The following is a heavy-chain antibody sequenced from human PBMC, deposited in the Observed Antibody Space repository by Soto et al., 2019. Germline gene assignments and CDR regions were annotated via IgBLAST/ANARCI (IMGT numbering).Heavy chain of an antibody. Sequence: QVQLVQSGAEVKKPGASVKVSCKASGYTFTSYYMHWVRQAPGQGLEWMGIINPSGGSTSYAQKFQGRVTMTRDTSTSTVYMELSSLRSEDTVVYYCARDDGSSSVVNYYYGMDVWGQGTTVTVSS. J-gene: IGHJ6*02. CDR3: ARDDGSSSVVNYYYGMDV. V-gene: IGHV1-46*01. CDR2: INPSGGST. CDR1: GYTFTSYY. D-gene: IGHD6-6*01.